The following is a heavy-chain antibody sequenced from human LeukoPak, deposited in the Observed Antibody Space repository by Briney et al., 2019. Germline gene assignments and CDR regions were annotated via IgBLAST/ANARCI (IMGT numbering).Heavy chain of an antibody. V-gene: IGHV4-34*01. D-gene: IGHD2-15*01. CDR3: ARGGHLNCSGGSCYSGPRENWFDP. CDR2: INHSGST. Sequence: SETLSLTCAVYGGSFSGYYWSWIRQPPGKGLEWIWEINHSGSTNSNPSLKSRVTISVDTSKNQFSLKLSSVTAADTAVYYCARGGHLNCSGGSCYSGPRENWFDPWGQGTLVTVSS. CDR1: GGSFSGYY. J-gene: IGHJ5*02.